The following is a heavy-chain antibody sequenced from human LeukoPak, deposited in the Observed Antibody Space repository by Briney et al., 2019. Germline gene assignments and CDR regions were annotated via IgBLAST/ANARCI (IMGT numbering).Heavy chain of an antibody. V-gene: IGHV5-51*01. D-gene: IGHD3-22*01. Sequence: GESLQISCQGSGYSFTSYWIGWVRQLPGKGLEWMGIIYPGDSDTRYSPSFQGQVTISADKSISTAYLQWSSLKASDTAMYYCARLYYYDSSGYYYFDYWGQGTLVTVSS. CDR3: ARLYYYDSSGYYYFDY. CDR2: IYPGDSDT. CDR1: GYSFTSYW. J-gene: IGHJ4*02.